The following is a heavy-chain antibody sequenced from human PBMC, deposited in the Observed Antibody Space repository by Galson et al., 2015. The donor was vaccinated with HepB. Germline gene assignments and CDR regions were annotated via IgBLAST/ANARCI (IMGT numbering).Heavy chain of an antibody. CDR1: GFTFSYYS. CDR3: ARTLTKWGPEGTGLDY. V-gene: IGHV3-30*03. CDR2: ISYEGSAL. J-gene: IGHJ4*02. Sequence: SLRLSCAASGFTFSYYSMHWVRQPPGKGLEWVAVISYEGSALYYADFVRGRFTISRDNAKSSLSLQMSSLRAEDTAVYYCARTLTKWGPEGTGLDYWGQGALVTVSS. D-gene: IGHD1-26*01.